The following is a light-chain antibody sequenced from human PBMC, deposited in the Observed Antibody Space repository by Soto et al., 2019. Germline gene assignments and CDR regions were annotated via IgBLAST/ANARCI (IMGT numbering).Light chain of an antibody. Sequence: DIQMTQSPSTLSASVGDRVTITCRASQSISTWLAWYQQKPGLAPKLLIYRASRLESGVPSTFSASGSETEFTLTFTSLQPDDFATYYCQQYQKIPWTFGQGTKVEVK. V-gene: IGKV1-5*03. CDR1: QSISTW. CDR3: QQYQKIPWT. CDR2: RAS. J-gene: IGKJ1*01.